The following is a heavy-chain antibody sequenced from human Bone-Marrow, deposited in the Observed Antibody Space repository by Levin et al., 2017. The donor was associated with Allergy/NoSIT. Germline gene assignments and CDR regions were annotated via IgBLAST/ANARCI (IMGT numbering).Heavy chain of an antibody. J-gene: IGHJ6*02. CDR3: AKIDSHSGYGMNV. CDR2: VYPADSDA. V-gene: IGHV5-51*01. Sequence: GGSLRLSCQGSGYSFISYWIAWVRQMPGKGLEWMGSVYPADSDATYNPSFLGQVSISVDKSLKTAYLQWSRLKPSDTAMYYCAKIDSHSGYGMNVWGQGTTVTVSS. CDR1: GYSFISYW. D-gene: IGHD2-15*01.